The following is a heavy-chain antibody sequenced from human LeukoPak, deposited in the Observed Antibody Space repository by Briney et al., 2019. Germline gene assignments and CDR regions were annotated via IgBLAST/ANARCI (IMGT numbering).Heavy chain of an antibody. V-gene: IGHV4-59*01. CDR3: ARRAAAAAFDH. Sequence: NSSEILSLTWTVAGGSISTYYWSWIRQPPGKGLEYIGYIFYTGSTNYNPSLKSRVTISLDTSRNQFSLKLNSVTAADTAVYYCARRAAAAAFDHWGQGALVTVSS. CDR1: GGSISTYY. CDR2: IFYTGST. D-gene: IGHD6-13*01. J-gene: IGHJ4*02.